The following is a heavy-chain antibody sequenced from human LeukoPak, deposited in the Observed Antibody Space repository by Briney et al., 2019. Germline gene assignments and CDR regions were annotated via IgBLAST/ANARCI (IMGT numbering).Heavy chain of an antibody. V-gene: IGHV4-30-4*01. CDR2: IYYSGST. CDR3: ARDKIAESPRSRSSSWYPDY. CDR1: GGSISSGDYY. Sequence: SETLSLTCTVSGGSISSGDYYWSWIRQPPGKGLEWIGYIYYSGSTYYNPSLKSRVTISVDTSKNQFSLKLSSVTAADTAVYYCARDKIAESPRSRSSSWYPDYWGQGTLVTVSS. J-gene: IGHJ4*02. D-gene: IGHD6-13*01.